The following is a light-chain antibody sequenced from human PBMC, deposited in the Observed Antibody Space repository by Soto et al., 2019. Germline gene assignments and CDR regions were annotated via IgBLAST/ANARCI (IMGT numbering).Light chain of an antibody. CDR1: QSVSSNY. CDR2: GAS. Sequence: EIVLTQSPGTLSLSPGERTPLSCRASQSVSSNYLAWYQQKRGQAPRLLIYGASSRATGIPTRFSGSGSGTDFTLTISRLEPEDFAVYYCQQDDTSPRTFGQGTKVEI. J-gene: IGKJ1*01. CDR3: QQDDTSPRT. V-gene: IGKV3-20*01.